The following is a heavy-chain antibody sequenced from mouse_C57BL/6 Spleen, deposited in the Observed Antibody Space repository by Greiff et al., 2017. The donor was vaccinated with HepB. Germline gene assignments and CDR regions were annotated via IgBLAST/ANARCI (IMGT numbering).Heavy chain of an antibody. CDR2: ISSGGSYT. CDR1: GFTFSSYG. J-gene: IGHJ1*03. D-gene: IGHD1-1*01. CDR3: ASDPATRYFDV. V-gene: IGHV5-6*01. Sequence: DVQLVESGGDLVKPGGSLKLSCAASGFTFSSYGMSWVRQTPDKRLEWVATISSGGSYTYYPDSVKGRFTISRDNAKNTLYLQMSSLKSEDTAMYYCASDPATRYFDVWGTGTTVTVSS.